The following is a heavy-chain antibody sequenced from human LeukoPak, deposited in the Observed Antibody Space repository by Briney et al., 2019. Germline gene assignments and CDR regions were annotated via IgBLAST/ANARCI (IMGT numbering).Heavy chain of an antibody. CDR1: GGSISSSSYY. D-gene: IGHD5-18*01. J-gene: IGHJ6*03. Sequence: PSETVSLTCTVSGGSISSSSYYWGWIRQPPGKGLEWIGSIYYSGSTYYNPSLKSRVTISVDTSKNQFSLKLSSVTAADTAVYYCARVEYSYGYGWYYYYYMDVWGKGTTVTVSS. CDR3: ARVEYSYGYGWYYYYYMDV. V-gene: IGHV4-39*07. CDR2: IYYSGST.